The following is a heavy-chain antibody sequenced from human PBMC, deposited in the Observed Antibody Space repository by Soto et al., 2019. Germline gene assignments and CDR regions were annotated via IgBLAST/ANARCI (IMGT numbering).Heavy chain of an antibody. CDR1: GFTSSSYA. V-gene: IGHV3-23*01. J-gene: IGHJ6*03. CDR3: AKSSRGRGDYYYYYYMDG. CDR2: ISGSGGST. D-gene: IGHD2-15*01. Sequence: GSLRLSCAASGFTSSSYAMSWVRQAPGKGLEWVSAISGSGGSTYYADSVKGRFTISRDNSKNTLYLQMNSLRAEDTAVYYCAKSSRGRGDYYYYYYMDGWGKGTTVTVSS.